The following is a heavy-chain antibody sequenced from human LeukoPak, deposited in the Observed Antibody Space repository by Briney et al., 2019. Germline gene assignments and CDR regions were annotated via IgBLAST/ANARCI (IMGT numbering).Heavy chain of an antibody. CDR1: GFTLSSYA. J-gene: IGHJ4*02. CDR3: AKERDGDYVRYTHY. CDR2: ISASGGGT. V-gene: IGHV3-23*01. Sequence: GGSPRLSCAASGFTLSSYAMSWVRQAPGKGLEWVSSISASGGGTYYADSVKGRFAISRDNSKNTLFLQLSSLRADDTAVYHCAKERDGDYVRYTHYWGQGTLVTVSS. D-gene: IGHD4-17*01.